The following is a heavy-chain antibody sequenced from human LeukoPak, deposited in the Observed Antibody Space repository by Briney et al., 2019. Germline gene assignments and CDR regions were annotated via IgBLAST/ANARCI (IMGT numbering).Heavy chain of an antibody. CDR3: ARDGPGYSYGYHYYYGMDV. J-gene: IGHJ6*01. Sequence: PVWSLTLSREASGFIYSNYSMNGVRQAPGKELEWVSSIRSSSSYIYYADSVKGRVTISRDNAKSSLYLQMNSLRAEDTAVYYCARDGPGYSYGYHYYYGMDVWGQGTTVTVYS. D-gene: IGHD5-18*01. CDR1: GFIYSNYS. CDR2: IRSSSSYI. V-gene: IGHV3-21*01.